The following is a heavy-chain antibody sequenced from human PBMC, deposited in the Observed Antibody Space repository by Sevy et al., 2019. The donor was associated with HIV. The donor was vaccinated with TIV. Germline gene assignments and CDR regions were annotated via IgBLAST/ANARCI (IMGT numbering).Heavy chain of an antibody. D-gene: IGHD5-18*01. V-gene: IGHV3-21*01. CDR1: GFTFSSYS. Sequence: GESLKISCVASGFTFSSYSMNWLRQAPGKGLEWVSSIIISSNYIYYADSVKGRFTISRDNAKNLLYLQMNSLGVEDTAVYYCARGRSGYSYRRGSYYYMDVWAKGTTVTVSS. CDR3: ARGRSGYSYRRGSYYYMDV. CDR2: IIISSNYI. J-gene: IGHJ6*03.